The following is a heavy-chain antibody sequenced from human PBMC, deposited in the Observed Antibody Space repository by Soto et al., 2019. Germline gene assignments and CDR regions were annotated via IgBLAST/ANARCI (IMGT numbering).Heavy chain of an antibody. V-gene: IGHV5-10-1*01. J-gene: IGHJ6*02. CDR1: GFSFTSDC. CDR2: TDPGGSST. D-gene: IGHD2-8*01. CDR3: ARQGKIVPNAIDIFSMDV. Sequence: GESLKISCHGSGFSFTSDCITLVVRVSGKGLEWMGRTDPGGSSTIYSPSFQGHVTISNDKSFTTAYLQWDSLKASDTATYYCARQGKIVPNAIDIFSMDVWGQGTTVTVSS.